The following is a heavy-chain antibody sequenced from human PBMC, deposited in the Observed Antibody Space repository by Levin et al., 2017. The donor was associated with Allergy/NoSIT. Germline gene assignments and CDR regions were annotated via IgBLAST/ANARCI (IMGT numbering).Heavy chain of an antibody. J-gene: IGHJ4*02. CDR2: ISGSGGST. CDR3: AKVLAPGTRPRYFDY. CDR1: GFTFSSYA. Sequence: PGGSLRLSCAASGFTFSSYAMSWVRQAPGKGLEWVSAISGSGGSTYYADSVKGRFTISRDNSKNTLYLQMHSLRAEDTAVYYCAKVLAPGTRPRYFDYWGQGTLVTVSS. D-gene: IGHD1-1*01. V-gene: IGHV3-23*01.